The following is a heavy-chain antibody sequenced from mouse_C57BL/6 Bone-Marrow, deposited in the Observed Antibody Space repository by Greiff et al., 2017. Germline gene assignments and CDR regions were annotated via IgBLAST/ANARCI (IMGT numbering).Heavy chain of an antibody. V-gene: IGHV1-81*01. Sequence: QVQLKQSGAELARPGASVKLSCKASGYTFTSYGISWVKQRTGQGLEWIGEIYPRSGNTYYNEKFKGKATLTADKSSSTAYMELRSLTSEDSAVYFCARSYGSSPAWFAYWGQGTLVTVSA. D-gene: IGHD1-1*01. CDR1: GYTFTSYG. CDR2: IYPRSGNT. J-gene: IGHJ3*01. CDR3: ARSYGSSPAWFAY.